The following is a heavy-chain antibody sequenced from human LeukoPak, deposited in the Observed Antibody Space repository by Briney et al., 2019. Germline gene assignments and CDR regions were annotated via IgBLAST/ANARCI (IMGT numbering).Heavy chain of an antibody. V-gene: IGHV1-2*02. D-gene: IGHD2-2*01. CDR3: ARDNRPAAPFDY. Sequence: ASVKVSCKTSGYTFTDNNMHWVRQAPGQGLEWMGWINPNSGGTNYAQKFQGRVTMTRDTSISTAYMELSRLRSDDTAVYYCARDNRPAAPFDYWGQGTLVTVSS. J-gene: IGHJ4*02. CDR1: GYTFTDNN. CDR2: INPNSGGT.